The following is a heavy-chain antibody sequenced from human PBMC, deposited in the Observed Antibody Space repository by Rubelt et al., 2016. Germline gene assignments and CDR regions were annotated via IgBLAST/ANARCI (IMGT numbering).Heavy chain of an antibody. J-gene: IGHJ4*02. Sequence: QVHLVQSAIEVKKPGASVKISCKTSGYTFTTYGIIWARRAPGQGLEWMGWINTYNDKTNYPQKFQGRVSMTTDSSTNTAYRELRSLRSDDTAVYYCARGYFDSTGDFDYWGQGTLVTVSS. CDR2: INTYNDKT. CDR3: ARGYFDSTGDFDY. CDR1: GYTFTTYG. D-gene: IGHD3-22*01. V-gene: IGHV1-18*01.